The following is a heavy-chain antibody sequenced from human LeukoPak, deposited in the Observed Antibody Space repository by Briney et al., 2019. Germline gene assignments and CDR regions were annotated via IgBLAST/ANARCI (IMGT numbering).Heavy chain of an antibody. CDR3: ASLYCSRTSCYINY. CDR1: GGSMNTVSYY. V-gene: IGHV4-61*01. Sequence: PSETLSLTCAVSGGSMNTVSYYWSWIRQPPGKGLEWIGYMSYSGTTNYNPSLKSRVTISVGTSKNQFSLRLTSVTAADTAVYYCASLYCSRTSCYINYWGQGTLVTVSS. J-gene: IGHJ4*02. D-gene: IGHD2-2*01. CDR2: MSYSGTT.